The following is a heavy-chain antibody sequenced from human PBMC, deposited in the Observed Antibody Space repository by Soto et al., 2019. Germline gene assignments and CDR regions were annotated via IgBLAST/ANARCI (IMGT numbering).Heavy chain of an antibody. CDR3: ARAATQEYWFEP. Sequence: SETLSLTCTVSGVSVSSCSYYWSWIRQPPGKGLEWIGYIYYSGSTNYNPSLKSRVTISVDTSKNQFSLELSSVTAAETAVYYCARAATQEYWFEPWGQGTLVTVPS. V-gene: IGHV4-61*01. D-gene: IGHD1-26*01. J-gene: IGHJ5*02. CDR2: IYYSGST. CDR1: GVSVSSCSYY.